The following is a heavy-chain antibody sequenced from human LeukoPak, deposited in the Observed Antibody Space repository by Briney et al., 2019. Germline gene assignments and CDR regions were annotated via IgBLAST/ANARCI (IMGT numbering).Heavy chain of an antibody. Sequence: GGSLRLSCAASGFTFSSYEMHWVRQAPGKGLEWVSYISSSGSDIYYADSVKGRFTISRDNAKNSLYLHMYSLRAEDTAVYYCARDYGGSSPFDYWGQGTLVTVSS. CDR1: GFTFSSYE. J-gene: IGHJ4*02. D-gene: IGHD4-23*01. CDR2: ISSSGSDI. CDR3: ARDYGGSSPFDY. V-gene: IGHV3-48*03.